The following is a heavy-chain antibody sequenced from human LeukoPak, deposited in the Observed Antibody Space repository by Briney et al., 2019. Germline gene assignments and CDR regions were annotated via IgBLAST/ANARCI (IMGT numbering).Heavy chain of an antibody. J-gene: IGHJ4*02. CDR1: GGSISSYY. CDR2: IYYSGST. D-gene: IGHD2-21*02. V-gene: IGHV4-59*08. CDR3: ARSNYCGGDCYSWDS. Sequence: SGTLSLTCAVSGGSISSYYWSWIRQPPRKGLEWIGYIYYSGSTNYNPSLKSRVTISVDTSKNQFSLKLNSVTAADTAVYYCARSNYCGGDCYSWDSWGQGTLVTVSS.